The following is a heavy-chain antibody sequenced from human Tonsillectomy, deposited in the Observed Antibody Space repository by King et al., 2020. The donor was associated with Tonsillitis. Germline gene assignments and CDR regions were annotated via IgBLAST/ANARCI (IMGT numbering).Heavy chain of an antibody. CDR2: ISGSGGST. CDR3: AKSSMIVVVIPDY. V-gene: IGHV3-23*04. CDR1: GFTFSSYA. J-gene: IGHJ4*02. D-gene: IGHD3-22*01. Sequence: VQLVESGGGLVQPGGSLRLSCAASGFTFSSYAMSWVRQAPGKGLEWVSAISGSGGSTYYADSVKGRFTISRDNSKHTLYRQMNSLRAEDTAVYYCAKSSMIVVVIPDYWGQGTLVTVSS.